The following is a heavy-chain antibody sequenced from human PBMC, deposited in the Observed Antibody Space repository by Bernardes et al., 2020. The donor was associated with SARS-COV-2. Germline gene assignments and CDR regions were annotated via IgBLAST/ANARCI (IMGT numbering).Heavy chain of an antibody. D-gene: IGHD6-13*01. Sequence: GSLRLSCAASGFSFSGFAIHWVRQAPGKGLEWVAGISYDGSSEYYADSVKGRFTISRDNSKNTLYVQMNSLRAEDTAVYYCARDCGAAAARTCYYYYGMDVWGQGTTVTVSS. CDR3: ARDCGAAAARTCYYYYGMDV. V-gene: IGHV3-30-3*01. CDR1: GFSFSGFA. J-gene: IGHJ6*02. CDR2: ISYDGSSE.